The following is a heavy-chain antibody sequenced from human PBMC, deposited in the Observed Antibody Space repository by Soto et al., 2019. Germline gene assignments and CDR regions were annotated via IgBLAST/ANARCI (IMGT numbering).Heavy chain of an antibody. D-gene: IGHD6-13*01. J-gene: IGHJ4*02. V-gene: IGHV3-23*01. Sequence: EVQLLESGGGLVQPGGSLRLSCAASGFTFSSYAMSWVRQAPGKGLEWVSAISGSGGSTYNADSVKGRFTISRDNSKNTLYLQMNSLRAEDTAVYYCAKDLSSSWYSLGDYWGQGTLVTVSS. CDR2: ISGSGGST. CDR3: AKDLSSSWYSLGDY. CDR1: GFTFSSYA.